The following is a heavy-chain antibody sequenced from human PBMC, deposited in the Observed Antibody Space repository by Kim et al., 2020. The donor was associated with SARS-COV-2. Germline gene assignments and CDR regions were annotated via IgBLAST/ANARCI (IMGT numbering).Heavy chain of an antibody. J-gene: IGHJ5*01. D-gene: IGHD4-17*01. Sequence: PSFEGQVTISVDRSINTAYLQWSSLQASDTAIYYCARQVPSDFGDYGFDFWGQGTLVTVSS. V-gene: IGHV5-51*01. CDR3: ARQVPSDFGDYGFDF.